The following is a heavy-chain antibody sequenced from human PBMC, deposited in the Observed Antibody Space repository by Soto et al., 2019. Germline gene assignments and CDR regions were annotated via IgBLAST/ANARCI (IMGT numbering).Heavy chain of an antibody. J-gene: IGHJ6*02. D-gene: IGHD3-16*01. CDR2: ISYDGSNK. CDR1: GFTFSSYG. CDR3: AKVKYYYVYYYYGMDV. V-gene: IGHV3-30*18. Sequence: GGSLRLSCAASGFTFSSYGMHWVRQAPGKGLEWVAVISYDGSNKYYADTVKGRFTISRDNSKNTLYLQMNSLRAEDTAVYYCAKVKYYYVYYYYGMDVWGQGTTVTVSS.